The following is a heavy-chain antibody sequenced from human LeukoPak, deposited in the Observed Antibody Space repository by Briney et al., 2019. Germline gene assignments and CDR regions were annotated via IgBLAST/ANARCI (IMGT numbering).Heavy chain of an antibody. D-gene: IGHD6-6*01. CDR2: ISASGGNT. CDR3: AKEWWSSSSPLHFDY. J-gene: IGHJ4*02. CDR1: GFSFSSYA. Sequence: GGSLGLSCAASGFSFSSYAMSWVRQAPGKGLEWVSAISASGGNTYYADSVKGRFTISRDNSKNTLYLQMNSLRAEDTALYYCAKEWWSSSSPLHFDYWGQGSLVTVSS. V-gene: IGHV3-23*01.